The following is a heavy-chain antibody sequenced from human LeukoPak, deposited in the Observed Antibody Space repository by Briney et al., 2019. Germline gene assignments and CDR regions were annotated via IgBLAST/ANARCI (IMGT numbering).Heavy chain of an antibody. Sequence: SVKVSCKASGGTFSSYAISWVRQAPGQGLEWMGRIIPIFGTANYAQKFQGGVTITTDESTSTAYMELSSLRSEDTAVYYCARDSHYYDSSGYWFEHWGQGALVTVSS. CDR3: ARDSHYYDSSGYWFEH. CDR2: IIPIFGTA. J-gene: IGHJ1*01. D-gene: IGHD3-22*01. V-gene: IGHV1-69*05. CDR1: GGTFSSYA.